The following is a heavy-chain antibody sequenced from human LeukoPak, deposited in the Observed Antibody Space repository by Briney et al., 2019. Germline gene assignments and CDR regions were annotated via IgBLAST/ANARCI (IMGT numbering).Heavy chain of an antibody. CDR2: IYYSGST. Sequence: SETLSLTCTVSGGSISSSSYYWGWIRQPPGKGLEWIGSIYYSGSTYYNPSLKSRVTISVDTSKNQFSLKLSSVTAADTAVYYCARVGYGFTMVRGVITWFDPWGQGTLVTVSS. V-gene: IGHV4-39*07. J-gene: IGHJ5*02. CDR3: ARVGYGFTMVRGVITWFDP. CDR1: GGSISSSSYY. D-gene: IGHD3-10*01.